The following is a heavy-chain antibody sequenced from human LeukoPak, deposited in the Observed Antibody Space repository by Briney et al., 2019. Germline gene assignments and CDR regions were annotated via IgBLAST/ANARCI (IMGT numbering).Heavy chain of an antibody. CDR1: GFTFSSYA. Sequence: PGRSLRLSCAASGFTFSSYAMHWVRQAPGKGLEWVAVISYDGSNKYYADSVKGRFTISRDNSKNTLYLQMNSLRAEDTAVYYCARERGDCSGGSCYGDNWFDPWGQGTLVTVSS. D-gene: IGHD2-15*01. J-gene: IGHJ5*02. CDR2: ISYDGSNK. V-gene: IGHV3-30*04. CDR3: ARERGDCSGGSCYGDNWFDP.